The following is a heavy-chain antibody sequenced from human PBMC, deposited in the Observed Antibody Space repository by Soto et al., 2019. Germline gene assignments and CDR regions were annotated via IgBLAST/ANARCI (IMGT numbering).Heavy chain of an antibody. Sequence: ETLSLTCTVSGGSISSYYWSWIRQPPGKGLEWIGYIYYSGSTNYNPSLKSRVTISVETSKNQFSLKLSSVTAADTAVYYCAREGGYVLYYFDXWGQGTLVTVSX. CDR1: GGSISSYY. CDR2: IYYSGST. CDR3: AREGGYVLYYFDX. J-gene: IGHJ4*02. V-gene: IGHV4-59*01. D-gene: IGHD3-10*02.